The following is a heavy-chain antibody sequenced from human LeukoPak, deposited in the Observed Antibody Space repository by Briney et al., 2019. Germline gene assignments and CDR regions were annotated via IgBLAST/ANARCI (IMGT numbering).Heavy chain of an antibody. Sequence: GGSLRLSCADSGFTFSNYNMNWVRQAPGKAMEWVSSITSSGTYTFYADSVKGRFTISRDNAKNSLYLQMDSLGPEDSAVYYCARDPYSGNYGTYYYYYMDVWGKGTTVTISS. CDR2: ITSSGTYT. J-gene: IGHJ6*03. V-gene: IGHV3-21*01. CDR3: ARDPYSGNYGTYYYYYMDV. D-gene: IGHD1-26*01. CDR1: GFTFSNYN.